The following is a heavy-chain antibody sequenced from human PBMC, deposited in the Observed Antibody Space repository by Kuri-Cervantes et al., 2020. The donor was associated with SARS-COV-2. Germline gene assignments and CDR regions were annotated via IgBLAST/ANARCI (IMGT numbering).Heavy chain of an antibody. V-gene: IGHV3-30*01. Sequence: GGSLRLSCAASGFTFSSYAMHWVRQAPGKGLEWVAVISYDGSSKYYADSVKGRFTISRDNSKNTLYLQMNSLRAEDTAVYYCARPTYCSGGSCTRFDYWGQGTLVTVSS. J-gene: IGHJ4*02. CDR2: ISYDGSSK. D-gene: IGHD2-15*01. CDR1: GFTFSSYA. CDR3: ARPTYCSGGSCTRFDY.